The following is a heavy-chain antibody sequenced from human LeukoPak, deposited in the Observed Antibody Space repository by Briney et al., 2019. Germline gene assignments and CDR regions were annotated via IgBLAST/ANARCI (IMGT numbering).Heavy chain of an antibody. CDR3: ATTRRGGYDPYFDY. D-gene: IGHD5-12*01. J-gene: IGHJ4*02. CDR1: GYTFTGYY. Sequence: GASVKVSCKASGYTFTGYYMHWVRQAPGRGLEWMGWINPNSGGTNYAQKFQGWVTMTRDTSISTAYMELSRLRSDDTAVYYCATTRRGGYDPYFDYWGQGTLVTVSS. V-gene: IGHV1-2*04. CDR2: INPNSGGT.